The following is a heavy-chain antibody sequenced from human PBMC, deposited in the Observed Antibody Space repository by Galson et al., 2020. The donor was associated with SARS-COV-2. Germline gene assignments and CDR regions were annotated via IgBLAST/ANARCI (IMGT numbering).Heavy chain of an antibody. CDR3: ARGHYYAGSGYLAWGSPNQKRPSGGTDY. CDR2: FSYSGSN. J-gene: IGHJ4*02. D-gene: IGHD3-22*01. CDR1: GGSISSGDYY. V-gene: IGHV4-30-4*01. Sequence: ETSETLSLTCTVSGGSISSGDYYWNWIRQPPGQGLEWIGSFSYSGSNYYNPSLKRRVTISVDTSKNQFSLTLSAVTAADTAVYYCARGHYYAGSGYLAWGSPNQKRPSGGTDYWGQGTLVTVSS.